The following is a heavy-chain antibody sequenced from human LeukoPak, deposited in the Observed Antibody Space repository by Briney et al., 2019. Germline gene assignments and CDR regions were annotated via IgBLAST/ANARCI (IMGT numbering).Heavy chain of an antibody. J-gene: IGHJ6*03. V-gene: IGHV3-23*01. CDR2: ISGSGGST. Sequence: GGSLRLSCAASGFTFSSYAMSWVRKAPGKGLEWVSAISGSGGSTYYADYVKGRFTISRDNSKNTLYLQMNSLRAEDTAVYYCAKSDGSGSYYYYMDVWGKGTTVTVSS. CDR1: GFTFSSYA. D-gene: IGHD3-10*01. CDR3: AKSDGSGSYYYYMDV.